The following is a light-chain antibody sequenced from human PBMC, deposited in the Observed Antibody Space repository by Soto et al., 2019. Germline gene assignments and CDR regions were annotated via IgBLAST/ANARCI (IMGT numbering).Light chain of an antibody. CDR3: QSYDSSLNVV. CDR2: GNS. Sequence: QLVLTQPPSVSGAPGQRVTISCTGGSSNIGAGYDVHWYQQLPGTAPKLLIYGNSNRPSGVPDRFSGSKSGTSASLAITGLQAEDEADYYCQSYDSSLNVVFGGGTKVTVL. J-gene: IGLJ2*01. CDR1: SSNIGAGYD. V-gene: IGLV1-40*01.